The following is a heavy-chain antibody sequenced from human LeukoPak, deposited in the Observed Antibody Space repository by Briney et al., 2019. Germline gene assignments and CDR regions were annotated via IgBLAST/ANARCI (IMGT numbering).Heavy chain of an antibody. CDR2: ISGSGGST. J-gene: IGHJ4*02. D-gene: IGHD3-10*01. V-gene: IGHV3-23*01. Sequence: GGSLRLSCAASGFTFSDYYMSWIRQAPGKGLEWVSAISGSGGSTYYADSVKGRFTISRDNSKNTLYLQMNSLRAEDTAVYYCAKDYYGSGSSLDYWGQGTLVTVSS. CDR3: AKDYYGSGSSLDY. CDR1: GFTFSDYY.